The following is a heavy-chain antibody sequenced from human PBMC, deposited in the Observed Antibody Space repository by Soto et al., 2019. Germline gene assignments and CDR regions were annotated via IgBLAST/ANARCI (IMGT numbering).Heavy chain of an antibody. CDR3: AHSHSAAAGPGY. V-gene: IGHV2-5*02. CDR2: IYWDDDK. J-gene: IGHJ4*02. Sequence: KESGPTLVKPTQTLTLTCTLSGLSLSTSGVGVGWIRQPPGKALEWLALIYWDDDKRYSPSLKSRLTITKDTSKNQVVLTMTNMAPLDTATYYCAHSHSAAAGPGYWGQGTLVTVSS. CDR1: GLSLSTSGVG. D-gene: IGHD6-13*01.